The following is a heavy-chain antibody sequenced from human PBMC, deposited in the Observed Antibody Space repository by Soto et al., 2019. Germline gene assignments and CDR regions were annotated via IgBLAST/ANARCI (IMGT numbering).Heavy chain of an antibody. V-gene: IGHV1-2*04. CDR2: INPNSGGT. CDR1: GYTFTGYY. D-gene: IGHD6-13*01. J-gene: IGHJ3*02. CDR3: AREQSQCSSSWYRNAFDI. Sequence: ASVKVSCKASGYTFTGYYMHWVRQAPGQGLEWMGWINPNSGGTNYAQKFQGWVTMTRDTSISTAYMELSRLRSDDTAVYYCAREQSQCSSSWYRNAFDIWGQGTMVTVSS.